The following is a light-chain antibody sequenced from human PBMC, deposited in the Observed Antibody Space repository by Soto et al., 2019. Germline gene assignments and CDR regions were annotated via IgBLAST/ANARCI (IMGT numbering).Light chain of an antibody. V-gene: IGKV1-5*03. CDR3: QHYVSFHLM. CDR2: KAS. Sequence: DIQMTQSPSTLSASVGDRVTITCRASQSINIWLAWYQQRPGKDLKLLIQKASSLESGVPSRFSGSGSGTEFTLTIISMQPDDFATYYCQHYVSFHLMFGQGTKVEIK. CDR1: QSINIW. J-gene: IGKJ1*01.